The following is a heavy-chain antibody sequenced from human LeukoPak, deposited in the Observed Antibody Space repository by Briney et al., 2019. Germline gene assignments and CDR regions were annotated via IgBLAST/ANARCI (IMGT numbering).Heavy chain of an antibody. D-gene: IGHD6-13*01. CDR2: IYYSGST. Sequence: KPSETLSLTCTVSGGSISSYYWSWIRQPPGKGLEWIGYIYYSGSTNYNPSLKSRVTISVDTSKNQFSLKLSSVTAADTAVYYCARVLRQQLADYFDYWGQGTLVTVSS. V-gene: IGHV4-59*01. CDR3: ARVLRQQLADYFDY. CDR1: GGSISSYY. J-gene: IGHJ4*02.